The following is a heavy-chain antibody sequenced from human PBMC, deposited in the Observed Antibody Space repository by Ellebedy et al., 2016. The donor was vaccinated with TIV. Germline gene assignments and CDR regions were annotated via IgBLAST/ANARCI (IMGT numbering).Heavy chain of an antibody. J-gene: IGHJ4*02. CDR3: ARAFGLSLFGVSYIAADY. V-gene: IGHV3-21*01. Sequence: PGGSLRLSCAASGFSFRNFTMNWVRQAPGKGLEWVSSISSGSSDIYYVDSVKGRFTISRDNAKNSLHLQMNSLRAEDSAVYYCARAFGLSLFGVSYIAADYWGPGTLVTVSS. D-gene: IGHD3-3*01. CDR1: GFSFRNFT. CDR2: ISSGSSDI.